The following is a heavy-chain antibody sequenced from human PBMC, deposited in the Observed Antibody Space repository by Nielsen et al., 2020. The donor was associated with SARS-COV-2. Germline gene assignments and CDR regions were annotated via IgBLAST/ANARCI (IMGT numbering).Heavy chain of an antibody. J-gene: IGHJ4*02. CDR3: ARDLGSFVPAAMHTFDY. CDR1: GFTFSDYY. Sequence: GGSLRLSCAASGFTFSDYYMSWIRQAPGKGLEWVSYISSSSSYTNYADSVKGRFTISRDNAKNSLYLQMNSLRAEDTAVYYCARDLGSFVPAAMHTFDYWGQGTLVTVSS. V-gene: IGHV3-11*06. CDR2: ISSSSSYT. D-gene: IGHD2-2*01.